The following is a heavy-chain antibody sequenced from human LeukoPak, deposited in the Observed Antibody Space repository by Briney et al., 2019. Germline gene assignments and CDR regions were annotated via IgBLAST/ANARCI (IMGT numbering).Heavy chain of an antibody. CDR2: ISSSGSTI. J-gene: IGHJ4*02. V-gene: IGHV3-11*04. D-gene: IGHD3-10*01. CDR1: GFTFSDYY. Sequence: GGSLRLSCAASGFTFSDYYMSWIRQAPGKGLEWVSYISSSGSTIYYADSVKGRFTISRDNAKNTLYLQMNSLRAEDTAVYYCARDRRFGELNADYWGQGTLVTVSS. CDR3: ARDRRFGELNADY.